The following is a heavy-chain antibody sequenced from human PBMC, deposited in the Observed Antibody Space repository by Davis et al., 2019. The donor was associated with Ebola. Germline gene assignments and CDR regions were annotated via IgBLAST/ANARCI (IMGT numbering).Heavy chain of an antibody. CDR3: ASLRRTITGMDDGFDM. CDR2: ISPGDSDT. Sequence: GGSLRLSCKAFGYTFTSGWNGWVRQMPGKGLEWMALISPGDSDTRYSPSFQGRVTMSVDKSISTAYLQWSSLEASDTAMYYCASLRRTITGMDDGFDMWGQGTMVTVSS. D-gene: IGHD2-8*02. V-gene: IGHV5-51*01. CDR1: GYTFTSGW. J-gene: IGHJ3*02.